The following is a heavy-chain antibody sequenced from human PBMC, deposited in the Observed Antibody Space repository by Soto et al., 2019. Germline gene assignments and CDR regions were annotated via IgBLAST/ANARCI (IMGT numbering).Heavy chain of an antibody. J-gene: IGHJ4*02. D-gene: IGHD2-2*01. V-gene: IGHV4-59*01. CDR3: ARGGGSPYHDHEFDY. CDR2: IYYRGTT. Sequence: WTWIRKPPGQGPEWIGCIYYRGTTNYNASFNSRVTISVDTSKNQFSLKLTSVTTADTAVYYCARGGGSPYHDHEFDYWGQGILVTVS.